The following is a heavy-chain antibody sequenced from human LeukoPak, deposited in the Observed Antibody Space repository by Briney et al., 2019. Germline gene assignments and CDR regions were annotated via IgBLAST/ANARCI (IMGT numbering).Heavy chain of an antibody. J-gene: IGHJ4*02. CDR3: AKDVRYYYGSGSYYNV. V-gene: IGHV3-23*01. CDR1: GFTFSSYA. Sequence: GGSLRLSCAASGFTFSSYAVSWVRQAPGKGLEWVSAISGSGGSTYYADSVKGRFTISRDNSKNTLYLQMNSLRAEDTAVYYCAKDVRYYYGSGSYYNVWGQGTLVTVSS. CDR2: ISGSGGST. D-gene: IGHD3-10*01.